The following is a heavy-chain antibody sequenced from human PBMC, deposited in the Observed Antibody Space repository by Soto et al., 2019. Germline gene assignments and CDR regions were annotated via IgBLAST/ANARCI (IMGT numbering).Heavy chain of an antibody. CDR2: IYPGDSDT. D-gene: IGHD5-18*01. CDR3: ASLGYSYESGMDV. Sequence: GESLKSSGKGSGYSFTIYCIGWVRQRPGKGLEWMGIIYPGDSDTRYSPSFQGQVTISADKSISTAYLQWSSLKASDTAMYYCASLGYSYESGMDVWGQGTTVTVSS. J-gene: IGHJ6*02. V-gene: IGHV5-51*01. CDR1: GYSFTIYC.